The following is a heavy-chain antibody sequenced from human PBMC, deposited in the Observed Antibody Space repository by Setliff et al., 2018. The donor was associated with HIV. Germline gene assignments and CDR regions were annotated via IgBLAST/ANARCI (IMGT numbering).Heavy chain of an antibody. Sequence: GESLKISCKGSGYSFSSYWIGWVRQMPGKGLEFMGLLYPADSNTRYSPSFQGHVTISADKSISTAYLQWSSLKASDTAIYYCARLGDDNSGYYQFWGQGTLVTVSS. CDR2: LYPADSNT. D-gene: IGHD3-22*01. CDR3: ARLGDDNSGYYQF. J-gene: IGHJ4*02. CDR1: GYSFSSYW. V-gene: IGHV5-51*01.